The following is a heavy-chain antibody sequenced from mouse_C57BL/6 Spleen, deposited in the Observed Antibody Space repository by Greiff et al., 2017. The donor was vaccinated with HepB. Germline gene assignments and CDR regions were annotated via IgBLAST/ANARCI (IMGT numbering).Heavy chain of an antibody. D-gene: IGHD2-5*01. J-gene: IGHJ3*01. V-gene: IGHV3-6*01. CDR1: GYSITSGYY. CDR2: ISYDGSN. CDR3: ARGRYYSNYRLAY. Sequence: EVKLMESGPGLVKPSQSLSLTCSVPGYSITSGYYWNWIRQFPGNKLEWMGYISYDGSNNYNPSLKNRISITRDTSKNQFFLKLNSVTTEDTATYYCARGRYYSNYRLAYWGQGTLVTVSA.